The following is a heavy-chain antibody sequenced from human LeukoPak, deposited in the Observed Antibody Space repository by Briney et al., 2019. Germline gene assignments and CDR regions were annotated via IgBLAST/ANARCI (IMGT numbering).Heavy chain of an antibody. CDR3: AKRVINNPFDN. D-gene: IGHD2/OR15-2a*01. CDR1: GFSFNDCT. J-gene: IGHJ4*02. CDR2: ISNDGTT. Sequence: PGGSLRLSCAASGFSFNDCTMNWVRQAPGKGLEWVAVISNDGTTYYIDSVKGRFTISRDNSKNTLYLQMNGLRAEDTAVYFCAKRVINNPFDNWGQGTLVTASS. V-gene: IGHV3-23*01.